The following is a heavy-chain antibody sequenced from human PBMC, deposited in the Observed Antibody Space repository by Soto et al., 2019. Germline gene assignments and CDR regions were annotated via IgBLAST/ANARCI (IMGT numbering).Heavy chain of an antibody. CDR2: INHSGST. CDR1: GGSISSSSYY. D-gene: IGHD2-21*02. Sequence: PSETLSLTCTVSGGSISSSSYYWGWIRQPPGKGLEWIGEINHSGSTNYNPSLKSRVTISVDTSKNQFSLKLSSVTAADTDVYYCARGSEGGGDSSWGQGTLVTVSS. J-gene: IGHJ5*02. CDR3: ARGSEGGGDSS. V-gene: IGHV4-39*07.